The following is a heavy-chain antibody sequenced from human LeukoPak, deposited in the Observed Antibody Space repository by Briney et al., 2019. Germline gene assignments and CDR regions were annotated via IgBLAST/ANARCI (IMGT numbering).Heavy chain of an antibody. D-gene: IGHD3-16*01. V-gene: IGHV3-30*02. J-gene: IGHJ4*02. CDR2: IRYDGSNT. CDR3: AKDSLADIDY. CDR1: GFTFSSYG. Sequence: PGGSLRLSCAASGFTFSSYGMHWVRQAPGKGLEWVAFIRYDGSNTYYGDSVKGRFTISRDNSKNTLYLHTNSLRAEDTAVYYCAKDSLADIDYWGQGTLVTVSS.